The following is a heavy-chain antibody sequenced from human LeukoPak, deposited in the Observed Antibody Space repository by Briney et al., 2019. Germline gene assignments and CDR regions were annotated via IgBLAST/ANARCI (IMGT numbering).Heavy chain of an antibody. Sequence: ASVKVSCRVSGYTLTELSMHWVRQAPGKGLEWMGGFDPEDGETIYAQKFQGRVTMTEDTSTDTAYMELSSLRSEDTAVYYCARFSPIKNYYDSSGYYFHWFDPWGQGTLVTVSS. CDR2: FDPEDGET. CDR3: ARFSPIKNYYDSSGYYFHWFDP. CDR1: GYTLTELS. V-gene: IGHV1-24*01. D-gene: IGHD3-22*01. J-gene: IGHJ5*02.